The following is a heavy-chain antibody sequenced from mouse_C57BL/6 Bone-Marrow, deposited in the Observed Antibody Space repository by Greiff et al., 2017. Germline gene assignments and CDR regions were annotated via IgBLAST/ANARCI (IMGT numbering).Heavy chain of an antibody. J-gene: IGHJ4*01. CDR1: GYTFTDYY. CDR3: ARNAYKSNYYYSMDY. V-gene: IGHV1-26*01. Sequence: EVQLQQSGPELVKPGASVKISCKASGYTFTDYYMNWVKQSHGKSLEWIGDINPTNADTSYNQKFKGKSTLTVDKSSSTAYMERRSLTSEDSAVYYCARNAYKSNYYYSMDYWGQETSVTVSS. D-gene: IGHD2-5*01. CDR2: INPTNADT.